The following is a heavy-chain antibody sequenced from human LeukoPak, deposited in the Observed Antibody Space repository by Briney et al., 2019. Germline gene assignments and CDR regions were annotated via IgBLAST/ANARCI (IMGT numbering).Heavy chain of an antibody. CDR2: INPSGGST. V-gene: IGHV1-46*01. Sequence: ASVKVSCKASGYTFTSYYMHWVRQAPGQGLEWMGTINPSGGSTSYAQKFQGRVTMTRDMSTSTVYMELSSLRSEDTAVYYRARGPADSSSSGNWFDPWGQGTLVTVSS. CDR3: ARGPADSSSSGNWFDP. D-gene: IGHD6-6*01. CDR1: GYTFTSYY. J-gene: IGHJ5*02.